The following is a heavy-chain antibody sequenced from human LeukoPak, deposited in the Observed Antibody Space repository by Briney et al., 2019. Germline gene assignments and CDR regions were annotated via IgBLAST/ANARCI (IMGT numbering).Heavy chain of an antibody. V-gene: IGHV1-46*01. CDR2: INPSGGST. CDR1: GYTFTSYY. Sequence: ASVKVSCKASGYTFTSYYMHWVRQAPGQGLEWMGIINPSGGSTSYAQKFQGRVTMTRDTSTSTVYMELSSLRSEDTALYYCAKDKSGMTTVTTGLGYFDLWGRGTLVTVSS. D-gene: IGHD4-17*01. J-gene: IGHJ2*01. CDR3: AKDKSGMTTVTTGLGYFDL.